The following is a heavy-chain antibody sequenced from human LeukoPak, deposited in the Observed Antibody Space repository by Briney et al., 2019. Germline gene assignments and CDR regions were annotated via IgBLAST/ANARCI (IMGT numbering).Heavy chain of an antibody. Sequence: ASVKVSCKASGYTFTSYGISWVRQAPGQGLEWMGWISAYNGNTNYAQKLQGRVTMTTDTSTSTAYMELRSLRSDDTAVYYCARASGYGDYHNWFAPWGQGTLVTVSS. V-gene: IGHV1-18*01. CDR2: ISAYNGNT. CDR1: GYTFTSYG. CDR3: ARASGYGDYHNWFAP. D-gene: IGHD4-17*01. J-gene: IGHJ5*02.